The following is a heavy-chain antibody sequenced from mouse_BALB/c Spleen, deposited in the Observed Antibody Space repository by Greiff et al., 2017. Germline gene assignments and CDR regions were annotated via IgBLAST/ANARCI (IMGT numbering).Heavy chain of an antibody. J-gene: IGHJ3*01. V-gene: IGHV3-2*02. CDR1: GYSITSDYA. CDR2: ISYSGST. D-gene: IGHD4-1*01. Sequence: EVKLQESGPGLVKPSQSLSLTCTVTGYSITSDYAWNWIRQFPGNKLEWMGYISYSGSTSYNPSLKSRISITRDTSKNQFFLQLNSVTTEDTATYYCASWERFAYWGQGTLVTVSA. CDR3: ASWERFAY.